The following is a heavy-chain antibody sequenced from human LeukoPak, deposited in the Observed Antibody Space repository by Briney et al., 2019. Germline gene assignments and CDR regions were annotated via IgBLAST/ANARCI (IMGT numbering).Heavy chain of an antibody. CDR1: GFTFSSFG. D-gene: IGHD4-17*01. Sequence: GGSLRLSCAASGFTFSSFGMHWVRQAPGKGLEWVAVLSYDGSNNYYADSVKGRFTISRDNSKNTLYLQMNSLRAEDTAVYYCAKDASTVTLHADYWGQGTLVTVSS. J-gene: IGHJ4*02. V-gene: IGHV3-30*18. CDR3: AKDASTVTLHADY. CDR2: LSYDGSNN.